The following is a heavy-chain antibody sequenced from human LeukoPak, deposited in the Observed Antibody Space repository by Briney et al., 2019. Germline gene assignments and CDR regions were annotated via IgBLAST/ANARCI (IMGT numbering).Heavy chain of an antibody. J-gene: IGHJ4*02. CDR3: ARSPLHMGDYTDY. V-gene: IGHV1-2*02. CDR1: GYTFTGYY. CDR2: INPNSGGT. D-gene: IGHD4-17*01. Sequence: ASVEVSCKASGYTFTGYYIHWVRQAPGQGLDWMGRINPNSGGTSYAQKFQGRVTMTRDTSISTAYMELSRLRSDDTAVYYCARSPLHMGDYTDYWGQGTLVTVSS.